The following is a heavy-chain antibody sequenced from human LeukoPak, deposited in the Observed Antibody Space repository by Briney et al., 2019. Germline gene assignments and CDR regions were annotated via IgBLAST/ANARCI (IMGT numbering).Heavy chain of an antibody. CDR1: GFTFSSYS. V-gene: IGHV3-21*01. J-gene: IGHJ4*02. Sequence: PGGSLRLSCAASGFTFSSYSMNWVRQAPGKGLEWVSSISSSSSYIYYADSVKGRFTISRDNAKNSLYLQMNSLRAEDTAVYNCARERDYYDSSGYGMFYDYWGQGTLVTVSS. CDR2: ISSSSSYI. D-gene: IGHD3-22*01. CDR3: ARERDYYDSSGYGMFYDY.